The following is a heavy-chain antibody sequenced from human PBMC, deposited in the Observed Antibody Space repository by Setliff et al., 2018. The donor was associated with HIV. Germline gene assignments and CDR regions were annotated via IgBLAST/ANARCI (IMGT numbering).Heavy chain of an antibody. J-gene: IGHJ5*02. CDR3: AREIRTVYTGSYINWFGP. V-gene: IGHV3-13*01. Sequence: PGGSLRLSCATSGFAFSDYDFHWVRQVTGEGLEWVSAIGTGGDTYYADSVKGRFTISRENAKNSLYLQMNNARAGDTAVYYCAREIRTVYTGSYINWFGPWGQGTLVTVS. CDR2: IGTGGDT. D-gene: IGHD1-26*01. CDR1: GFAFSDYD.